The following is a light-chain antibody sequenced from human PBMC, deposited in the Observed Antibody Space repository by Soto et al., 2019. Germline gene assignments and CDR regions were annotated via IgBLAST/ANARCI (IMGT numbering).Light chain of an antibody. CDR3: HQYAYSPQT. CDR1: QTVGNNY. Sequence: EIVLTQSPGTLSLSPGERATLSCRSSQTVGNNYLAWFQQKSGQNPSLLVYGPSTRATGIPDRFSGSGSETDFTLAITRLEPEDFAVYYCHQYAYSPQTFGQGTRLEIK. V-gene: IGKV3-20*01. CDR2: GPS. J-gene: IGKJ5*01.